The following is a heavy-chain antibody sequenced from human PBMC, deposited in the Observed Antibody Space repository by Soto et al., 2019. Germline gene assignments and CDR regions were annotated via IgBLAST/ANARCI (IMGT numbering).Heavy chain of an antibody. Sequence: GGSLRLSCAPSGFTFSSYWMHWVRQAPGKGLGWVSRINSDGSSTSYADSVKGRFTISRDNAKNTLYLQMNSLRAEDTAVYYCARDIVATIEHYYYYGMDVWGQGTTVTVSS. CDR2: INSDGSST. V-gene: IGHV3-74*01. CDR3: ARDIVATIEHYYYYGMDV. CDR1: GFTFSSYW. D-gene: IGHD5-12*01. J-gene: IGHJ6*02.